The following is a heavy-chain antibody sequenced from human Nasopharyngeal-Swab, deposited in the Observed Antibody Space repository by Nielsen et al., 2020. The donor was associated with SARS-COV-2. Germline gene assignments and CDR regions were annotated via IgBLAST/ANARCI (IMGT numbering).Heavy chain of an antibody. D-gene: IGHD3-22*01. CDR2: ISAYNGNT. J-gene: IGHJ4*02. CDR1: GYTFTSYG. Sequence: ASVKVSCKASGYTFTSYGISWVRQAPGQGLEWMGWISAYNGNTNYAQKLQGRVTMTTDTSTSTVYMELSSLRSEDTAVYYCARGGKSDSSGYPQYYFDYWGQGTLVTVSS. CDR3: ARGGKSDSSGYPQYYFDY. V-gene: IGHV1-18*01.